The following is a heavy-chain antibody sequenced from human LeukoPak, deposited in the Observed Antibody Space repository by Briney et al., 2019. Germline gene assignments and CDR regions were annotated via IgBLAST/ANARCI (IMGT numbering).Heavy chain of an antibody. CDR3: ARLEGGFWSGYHGALFDY. CDR1: GYTFTGYY. J-gene: IGHJ4*02. CDR2: INPDSGGT. D-gene: IGHD3-3*01. V-gene: IGHV1-2*02. Sequence: GASVKVSCKASGYTFTGYYMHWVRQAPGQGLEWMGWINPDSGGTNYAQKFQGRVTMTRDTSISTAYMELSRLRSDDTAVYYCARLEGGFWSGYHGALFDYWGQGTLVTVSS.